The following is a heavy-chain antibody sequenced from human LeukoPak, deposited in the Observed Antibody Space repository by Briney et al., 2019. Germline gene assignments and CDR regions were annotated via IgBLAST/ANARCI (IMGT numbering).Heavy chain of an antibody. V-gene: IGHV3-21*01. CDR2: ISTSSSYI. CDR1: GFTFSSYS. J-gene: IGHJ6*03. Sequence: GGSLRLSCAASGFTFSSYSMTWVRQAPGKGLEWVSSISTSSSYIYYADSVKGRFTFSRDNAKKLLYLQMNSLRAEDTAVYYCARDPYNGSYGDDYYYYMDVWGKGTTVTISS. D-gene: IGHD1-26*01. CDR3: ARDPYNGSYGDDYYYYMDV.